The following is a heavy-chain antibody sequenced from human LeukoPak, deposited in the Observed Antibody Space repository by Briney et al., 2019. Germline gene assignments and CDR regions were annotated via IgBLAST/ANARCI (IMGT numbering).Heavy chain of an antibody. CDR1: GGSISSYY. V-gene: IGHV4-59*01. D-gene: IGHD3-3*01. CDR3: ARDRHYDFWSGYPNDAFDI. J-gene: IGHJ3*02. CDR2: IYYSGST. Sequence: PSETLSLTCTVSGGSISSYYWSWIRQPPGKGLEWIGYIYYSGSTNYSPSLKSRVTISVDTSKNQFSLKLSSVTAADTAVYYCARDRHYDFWSGYPNDAFDIWGQGTMVTVSS.